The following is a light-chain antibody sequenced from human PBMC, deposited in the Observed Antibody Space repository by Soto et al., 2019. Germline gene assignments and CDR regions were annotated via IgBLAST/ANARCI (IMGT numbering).Light chain of an antibody. CDR1: QSVSSN. Sequence: EVVLTQSPGTLSLSPGERATLSCRASQSVSSNLAWYQQKPGQAPRLLIYDASNRATGIPARFSGSGSGTDFTLTITRLEPEDFAVYYRQQRSKWVTFGQGTKVEIK. CDR3: QQRSKWVT. V-gene: IGKV3-11*01. J-gene: IGKJ4*01. CDR2: DAS.